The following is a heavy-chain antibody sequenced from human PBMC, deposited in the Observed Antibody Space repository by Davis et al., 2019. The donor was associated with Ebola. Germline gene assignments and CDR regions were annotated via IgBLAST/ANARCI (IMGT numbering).Heavy chain of an antibody. Sequence: ESLKTPCAASGFLFSSYAMSWVRQAPGKGLEWVSSISVRSITYHADSVKGRSTISRDNSKNTLYLQMNSLRAEDTAVYYCAKVHPPTTVTTGWFDPWGQGTLVTVSS. D-gene: IGHD4-17*01. V-gene: IGHV3-23*01. J-gene: IGHJ5*02. CDR2: ISVRSIT. CDR3: AKVHPPTTVTTGWFDP. CDR1: GFLFSSYA.